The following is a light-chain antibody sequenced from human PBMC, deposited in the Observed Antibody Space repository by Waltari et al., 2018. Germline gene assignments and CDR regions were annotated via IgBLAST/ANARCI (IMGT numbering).Light chain of an antibody. J-gene: IGLJ1*01. V-gene: IGLV1-47*01. CDR3: AAWDDSLSLYV. Sequence: QSVLTQPPSASGTLGQRVTISCSGSSSNIGSNYVYWYQQLPGTAPKLLIYRNNQRPSGVPDRFSGSKSGTSASLAISGLRSEDEADYYCAAWDDSLSLYVFGTGTKVTVL. CDR2: RNN. CDR1: SSNIGSNY.